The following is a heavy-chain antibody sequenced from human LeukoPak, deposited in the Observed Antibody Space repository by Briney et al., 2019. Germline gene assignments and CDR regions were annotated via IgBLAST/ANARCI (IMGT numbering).Heavy chain of an antibody. CDR1: GGSISSYY. CDR3: ARHAYYYDRSGSYEAFDI. Sequence: PSETLSLTCTVPGGSISSYYWSWIRRPPGKGLEWIGSMYYSGSTNYKPSLKSRVTISVDTSKDQFSLKLSSVTAADTAVYYCARHAYYYDRSGSYEAFDIWGQGTMVTVSS. CDR2: MYYSGST. J-gene: IGHJ3*02. V-gene: IGHV4-59*08. D-gene: IGHD3-22*01.